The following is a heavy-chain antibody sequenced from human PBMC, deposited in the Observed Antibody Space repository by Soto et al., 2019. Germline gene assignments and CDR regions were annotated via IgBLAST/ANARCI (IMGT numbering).Heavy chain of an antibody. CDR2: IYSGGSE. V-gene: IGHV3-53*01. J-gene: IGHJ6*02. Sequence: EVQLVESGGGLIQPGGSQRLSCAASGFIVSSNYMSWVRQAPGKGLEWVSVIYSGGSENYADSVKGRFTISRDDSKTTLYLQMNSLRAEDTAVYYCVRDDYGLDVWGQGTAVIVSS. CDR3: VRDDYGLDV. CDR1: GFIVSSNY.